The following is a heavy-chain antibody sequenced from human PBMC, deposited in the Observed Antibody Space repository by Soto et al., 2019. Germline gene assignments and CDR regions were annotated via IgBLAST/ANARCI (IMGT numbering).Heavy chain of an antibody. CDR1: GFTFSSYG. Sequence: GGSLRLSCAASGFTFSSYGMHWVRQAPGKGLEWVAVIWYDGSNKYYADSVKGRFTISRDNSKNTLYLQMNSLRAEDTAVYYCARAYCSSTSCYGPSHAFDIWGQGTMVTVSS. CDR3: ARAYCSSTSCYGPSHAFDI. V-gene: IGHV3-33*01. CDR2: IWYDGSNK. D-gene: IGHD2-2*01. J-gene: IGHJ3*02.